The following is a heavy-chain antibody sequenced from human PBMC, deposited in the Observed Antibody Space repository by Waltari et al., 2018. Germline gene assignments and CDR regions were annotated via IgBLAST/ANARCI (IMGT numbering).Heavy chain of an antibody. CDR1: GGSFNNYG. CDR3: ARFPGGGHRYFRH. Sequence: QVQLVQSGAEVKKPGSSVKVSCTASGGSFNNYGFTWMRQAPGQGPEWMGGIIPALDIVNYAQKFQGRVSITADPSTTTAYMELSSLTSEDTAIYFCARFPGGGHRYFRHWGQGTLVTVSA. CDR2: IIPALDIV. V-gene: IGHV1-69*10. D-gene: IGHD3-16*01. J-gene: IGHJ1*01.